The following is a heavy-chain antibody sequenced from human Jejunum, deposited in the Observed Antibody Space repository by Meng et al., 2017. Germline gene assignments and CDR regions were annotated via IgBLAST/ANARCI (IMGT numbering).Heavy chain of an antibody. D-gene: IGHD7-27*01. V-gene: IGHV1-2*02. CDR1: GYTFTAYN. J-gene: IGHJ4*02. Sequence: QVQLVPTGVELKKPGASVKVSCKASGYTFTAYNIEWVRQAPGQGLEWLGWINPETGSTNYAQKFKGRVTVTRDTSTTTAYMELSGLTSDDTAVYYCARDIIGDLTVYCDYWGQGTLVTVSS. CDR2: INPETGST. CDR3: ARDIIGDLTVYCDY.